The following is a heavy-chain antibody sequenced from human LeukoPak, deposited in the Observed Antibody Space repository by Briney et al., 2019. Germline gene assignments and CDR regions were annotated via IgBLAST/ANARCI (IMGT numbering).Heavy chain of an antibody. Sequence: ASVKVSCKASGYTFTSYYMHWVRQAPGQGLEWMGIINPSGGSTSYAQKFQGRVTMTRDTSTSTVYMELSSLRSEDTAEYYCARARGYSYGYVPGLDYWGQGTLVTVSS. CDR2: INPSGGST. CDR3: ARARGYSYGYVPGLDY. V-gene: IGHV1-46*01. D-gene: IGHD5-18*01. J-gene: IGHJ4*02. CDR1: GYTFTSYY.